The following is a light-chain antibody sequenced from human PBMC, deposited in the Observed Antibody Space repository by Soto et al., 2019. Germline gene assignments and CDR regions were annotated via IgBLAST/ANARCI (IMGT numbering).Light chain of an antibody. V-gene: IGKV3-15*01. Sequence: DIVMTQSPATLSVSPGERATLSCRASRSVSSTLAWYQQKPGQAPRLLIYGASTRATGVPARFSGSGSGTEFTLTISSLQSEDRAVYYCQQYNNWHPYTFGQGTKVEIK. CDR2: GAS. J-gene: IGKJ2*01. CDR3: QQYNNWHPYT. CDR1: RSVSST.